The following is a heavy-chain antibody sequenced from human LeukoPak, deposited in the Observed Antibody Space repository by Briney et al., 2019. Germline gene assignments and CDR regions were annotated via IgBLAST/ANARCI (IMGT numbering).Heavy chain of an antibody. CDR1: EGTFSSYA. CDR3: ARASGSYASDYYYGMDV. D-gene: IGHD1-26*01. V-gene: IGHV1-69*13. CDR2: IIPIFGTA. J-gene: IGHJ6*04. Sequence: ASVNVSCKASEGTFSSYAISWVRQAPGQGLEWMGGIIPIFGTANYAQKFQGRVTITADESTSTAYMELSSLRSKDTAVYYCARASGSYASDYYYGMDVWGKGPTVTVSS.